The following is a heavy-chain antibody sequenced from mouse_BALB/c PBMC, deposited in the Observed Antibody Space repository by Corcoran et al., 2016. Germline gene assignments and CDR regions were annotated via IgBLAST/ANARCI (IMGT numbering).Heavy chain of an antibody. J-gene: IGHJ4*01. CDR1: GYTITSYY. Sequence: QVQLQQSGPELVKPAASVTMSCNASGYTITSYYKHWVKQRPGQGLVWMRWIFPGDGSTKYNEKFKGKTTLTTAKSSSTAYMLLSSLTSEDSAIDFCTWDGDYAMDYWGQGTSVTVSS. CDR2: IFPGDGST. D-gene: IGHD4-1*01. CDR3: TWDGDYAMDY. V-gene: IGHV1S56*01.